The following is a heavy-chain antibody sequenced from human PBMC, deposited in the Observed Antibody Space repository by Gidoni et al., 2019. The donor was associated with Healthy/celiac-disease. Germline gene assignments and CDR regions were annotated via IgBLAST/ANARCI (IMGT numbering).Heavy chain of an antibody. CDR3: ARDAGHIVVVTAPRAWYFDL. Sequence: QVQLVQSGAEVKKPGASVKVSCKASGYTFTGYYMHWVRQAPGQGLEWLGWINPNSGGTNYAQKLQGRVTMTRDTSISTAYMELSRLRSDDTAVYYCARDAGHIVVVTAPRAWYFDLWGRGTLVTVSS. V-gene: IGHV1-2*02. CDR2: INPNSGGT. CDR1: GYTFTGYY. D-gene: IGHD2-21*02. J-gene: IGHJ2*01.